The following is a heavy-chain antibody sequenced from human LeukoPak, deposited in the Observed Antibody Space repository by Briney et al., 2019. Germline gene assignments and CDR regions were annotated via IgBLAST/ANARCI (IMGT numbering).Heavy chain of an antibody. CDR1: GFTFSNFW. CDR2: INLDGSAK. V-gene: IGHV3-7*04. Sequence: GGSLRLSCAVSGFTFSNFWMSWVRQAPGKGLEWVANINLDGSAKYYVDSVKGRFTIPRDNAKNSLFLHMDSLRVEDTALYYCARVPATVKADYWGQGTLVSVSS. J-gene: IGHJ4*02. CDR3: ARVPATVKADY. D-gene: IGHD4-17*01.